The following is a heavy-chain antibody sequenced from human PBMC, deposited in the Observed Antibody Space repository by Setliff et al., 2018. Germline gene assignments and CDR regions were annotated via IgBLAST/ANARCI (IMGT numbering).Heavy chain of an antibody. V-gene: IGHV5-51*01. J-gene: IGHJ4*02. Sequence: GESLKISCKGSGFSFTTDWIAWVRRKPGKGLEWVGIMFPANSDTRYSPSFEGQVTMSADNSINTAYLQWNSLKASDTAIYYCARRVSVTGKEFDSWGQGTLVTVSS. CDR3: ARRVSVTGKEFDS. CDR2: MFPANSDT. CDR1: GFSFTTDW. D-gene: IGHD6-19*01.